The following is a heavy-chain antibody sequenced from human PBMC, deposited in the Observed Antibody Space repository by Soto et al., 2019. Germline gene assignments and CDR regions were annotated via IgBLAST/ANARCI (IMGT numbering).Heavy chain of an antibody. J-gene: IGHJ4*02. D-gene: IGHD1-26*01. CDR2: ISPYTGKT. V-gene: IGHV1-18*04. CDR1: GYTFSDFA. Sequence: QVLLVQSGSEVKKPGASMKVSCQTSGYTFSDFALTWVRQVPDKGLEWLGWISPYTGKTNYVQGVHDRVALTTDTSTRAAFWELRSLTYGDTAVYYCARLGWELLSGRRYFDYWGQGTLVTVSS. CDR3: ARLGWELLSGRRYFDY.